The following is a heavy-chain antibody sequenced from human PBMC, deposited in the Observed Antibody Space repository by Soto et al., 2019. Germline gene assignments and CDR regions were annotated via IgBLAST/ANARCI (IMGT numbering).Heavy chain of an antibody. V-gene: IGHV3-23*01. CDR1: GFTVSSKY. J-gene: IGHJ4*02. CDR3: AILDSSSWYEAFDY. CDR2: ISGSGGST. D-gene: IGHD6-13*01. Sequence: GGSLRLSCAASGFTVSSKYMTWVRQAPGKGLEWVSAISGSGGSTYYADSVKGRFTISRDNSKNTLYLQMNSLRAEDTAVYYCAILDSSSWYEAFDYWGQGTLVTVSS.